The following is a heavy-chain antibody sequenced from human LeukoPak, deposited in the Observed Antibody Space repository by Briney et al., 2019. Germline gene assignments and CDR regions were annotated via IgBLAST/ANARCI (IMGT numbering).Heavy chain of an antibody. CDR3: ARGITVTTSGWFDP. J-gene: IGHJ5*02. CDR2: IYHSGST. Sequence: SETLSLTCTVSGGSISSGGYYWGWIRQPPGRGLEWIGYIYHSGSTYYNPSLKSRVTISVDRSKNQFSLKLSSVTAADTAVYYCARGITVTTSGWFDPWGQGTLVTVSS. V-gene: IGHV4-30-2*01. D-gene: IGHD4-17*01. CDR1: GGSISSGGYY.